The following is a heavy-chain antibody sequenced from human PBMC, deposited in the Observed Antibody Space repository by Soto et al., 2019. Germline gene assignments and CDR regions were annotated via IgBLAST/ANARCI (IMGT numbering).Heavy chain of an antibody. Sequence: SETLSLTXAVYGGSFSGYYWSWIRQPPGKGLEWIGEINHSGSTNYNPSLKSRVTISVDTSKNQFSLKLSSVTAADTAVYYCAREGGSEKSFDYWGQGTLVTVSS. CDR1: GGSFSGYY. D-gene: IGHD6-19*01. J-gene: IGHJ4*02. CDR2: INHSGST. CDR3: AREGGSEKSFDY. V-gene: IGHV4-34*01.